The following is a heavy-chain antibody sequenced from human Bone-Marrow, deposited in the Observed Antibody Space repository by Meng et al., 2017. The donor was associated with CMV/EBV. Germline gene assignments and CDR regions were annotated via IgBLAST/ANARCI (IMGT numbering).Heavy chain of an antibody. CDR3: AREICSSTSCYIYYYYGMDV. V-gene: IGHV3-48*03. J-gene: IGHJ6*02. CDR2: ISSSGSTI. D-gene: IGHD2-2*02. Sequence: GGSLRLSCAASGFTFSSYEMNWVRQAPGKGLEWVSYISSSGSTIYYADSVKGRFTISRDNAKNSLYLQMNSLRAEDTAVYYCAREICSSTSCYIYYYYGMDVWAQGTTATFSS. CDR1: GFTFSSYE.